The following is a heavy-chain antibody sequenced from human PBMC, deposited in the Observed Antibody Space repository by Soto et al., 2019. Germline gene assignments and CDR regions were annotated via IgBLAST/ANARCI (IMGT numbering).Heavy chain of an antibody. D-gene: IGHD3-10*01. CDR2: IIGDGLYT. CDR1: GFTFSNYW. CDR3: ARGILGSGNVSDR. J-gene: IGHJ5*02. Sequence: EVQLVESGGGLVQPGGSLILSCAASGFTFSNYWMVWVRQAPRKGLVWVSRIIGDGLYTTYADSVKGRFTISRNNAKNTVFLQMNSMGVEAAAVYCCARGILGSGNVSDRWGQGTLVTVSS. V-gene: IGHV3-74*03.